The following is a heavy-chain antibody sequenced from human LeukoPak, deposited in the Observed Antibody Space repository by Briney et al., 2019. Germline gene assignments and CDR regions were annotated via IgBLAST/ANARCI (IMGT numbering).Heavy chain of an antibody. D-gene: IGHD3-22*01. V-gene: IGHV3-23*01. CDR1: GFTLNNYA. Sequence: GSLRHSCAAPGFTLNNYAMNSVPQALQEGGGWVSSLSGGGETTYYADSVKGRFTISRDNSKNTVYLHMNSLRAEDTAVHYCAKTSGDSSGYYAALDHWGQGTLVTVSS. CDR2: LSGGGETT. J-gene: IGHJ4*02. CDR3: AKTSGDSSGYYAALDH.